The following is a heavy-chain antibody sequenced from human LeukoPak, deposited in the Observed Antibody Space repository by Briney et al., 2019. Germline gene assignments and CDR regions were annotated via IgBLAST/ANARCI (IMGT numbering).Heavy chain of an antibody. CDR1: GYTFTSYG. CDR3: ARAPYYHSSGAW. D-gene: IGHD6-25*01. Sequence: ASVRVSCKASGYTFTSYGISWVRQAPGQGLERMGWISAYNGNTNYAQKLQGRVTMTTDTSTSTAYMELRSLRSDDTAVYYCARAPYYHSSGAWWGQGTLVTVSS. J-gene: IGHJ4*02. V-gene: IGHV1-18*01. CDR2: ISAYNGNT.